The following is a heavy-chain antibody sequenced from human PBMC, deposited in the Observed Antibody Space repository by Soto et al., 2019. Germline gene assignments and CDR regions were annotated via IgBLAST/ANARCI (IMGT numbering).Heavy chain of an antibody. CDR1: GFTFSSYA. V-gene: IGHV3-30-3*01. J-gene: IGHJ6*02. CDR2: ISYDGSNK. Sequence: GGSLRLSCAASGFTFSSYAMHWVRQAPGKGLEWVAVISYDGSNKYYADSVKGRFTISRDNSKNTLYLQMNSLRAEDTAVYYCARDGEYYYDSIEPKDYYGMDVWGQGTTVTVSS. CDR3: ARDGEYYYDSIEPKDYYGMDV. D-gene: IGHD3-22*01.